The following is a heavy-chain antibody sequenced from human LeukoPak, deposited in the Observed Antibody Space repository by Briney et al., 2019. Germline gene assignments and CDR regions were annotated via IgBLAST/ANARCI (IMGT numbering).Heavy chain of an antibody. D-gene: IGHD6-19*01. CDR2: ISSSSSTI. V-gene: IGHV3-48*02. J-gene: IGHJ4*02. CDR1: GFTFSSYS. CDR3: ARSYSSGWYYFDY. Sequence: GGSLGLSCAASGFTFSSYSMNWVRQAPGKGLEWVSYISSSSSTIYYADSVKGRFTISRDNAKNSLYLQMNSLRDEDTAVYYCARSYSSGWYYFDYWGQGTLVTVSS.